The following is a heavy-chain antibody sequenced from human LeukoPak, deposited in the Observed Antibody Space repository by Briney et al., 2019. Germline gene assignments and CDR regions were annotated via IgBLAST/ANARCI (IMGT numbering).Heavy chain of an antibody. D-gene: IGHD4-23*01. Sequence: GGSLRLSCTASGFTFSSYAISWLRQAPGKGLEWLSGISSSGSLTYYVDSVKGRFTISRDNSRNTVFLQVNSLRAEDTAVYYCAKDLGGNSYFEYWGQGTLVTASS. CDR2: ISSSGSLT. CDR1: GFTFSSYA. J-gene: IGHJ4*02. V-gene: IGHV3-23*01. CDR3: AKDLGGNSYFEY.